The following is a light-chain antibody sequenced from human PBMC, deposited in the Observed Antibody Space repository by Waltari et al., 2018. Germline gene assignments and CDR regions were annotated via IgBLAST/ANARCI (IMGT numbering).Light chain of an antibody. CDR3: QQSFSTPLT. CDR1: QSISSY. CDR2: AAS. V-gene: IGKV1-39*01. Sequence: DIQMTQSPSSLSASLGDSVTITCRACQSISSYLNWYQQKPGVAPKLLIYAASSLRNGVPSRFSGSGSGTDFSLTISSLQPEDFATYYCQQSFSTPLTFGGGTKVEIK. J-gene: IGKJ4*01.